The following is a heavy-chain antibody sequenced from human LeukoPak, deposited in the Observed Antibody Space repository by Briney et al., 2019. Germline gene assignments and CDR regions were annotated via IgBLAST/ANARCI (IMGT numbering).Heavy chain of an antibody. CDR2: ISSSGSTI. Sequence: GGSLRLSCAASGFTFNNYGMNWVRQAPGKGLGWVSYISSSGSTIQYADSVKGRFTISRDNAKNSLYLQMNSLGAEDTAVYYCARSPTGNGWYYFDYWGQGTLVTVSS. CDR3: ARSPTGNGWYYFDY. V-gene: IGHV3-48*04. D-gene: IGHD6-19*01. CDR1: GFTFNNYG. J-gene: IGHJ4*02.